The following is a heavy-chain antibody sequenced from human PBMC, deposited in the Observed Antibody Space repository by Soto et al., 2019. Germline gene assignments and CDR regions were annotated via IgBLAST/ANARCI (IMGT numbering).Heavy chain of an antibody. CDR1: GYTFTSYG. J-gene: IGHJ4*02. CDR2: ISAYNGNT. Sequence: GASVKVSCKASGYTFTSYGISWVRQAPGQGLEWMGWISAYNGNTNYAQKFQGRVTMTRNTSISTAYMELSSLISEDTAVYYCARGIRKATGTYYFDFWGQGTLVTVSS. CDR3: ARGIRKATGTYYFDF. V-gene: IGHV1-18*01. D-gene: IGHD1-7*01.